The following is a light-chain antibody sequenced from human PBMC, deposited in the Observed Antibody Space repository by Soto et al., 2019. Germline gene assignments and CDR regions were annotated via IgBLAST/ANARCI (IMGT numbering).Light chain of an antibody. CDR1: QSVSNS. Sequence: IVLTQSPATLSLSPGERVTLSCRASQSVSNSLAWYQQKPGQPPRLLIYDVSNRATGIPARFSGSGSGTDFTLTISSLEPEDFAVYYCQQRSTLTFGQGTKVDIK. V-gene: IGKV3-11*01. CDR3: QQRSTLT. J-gene: IGKJ1*01. CDR2: DVS.